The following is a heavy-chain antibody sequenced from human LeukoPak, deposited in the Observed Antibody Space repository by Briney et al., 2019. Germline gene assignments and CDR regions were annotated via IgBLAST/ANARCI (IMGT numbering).Heavy chain of an antibody. J-gene: IGHJ4*02. CDR2: IWYDGSNK. CDR1: GFTFSSYG. CDR3: ARDPTGMGYGSGYDY. V-gene: IGHV3-33*01. D-gene: IGHD6-19*01. Sequence: GGSLRLSRAASGFTFSSYGMHWVRQAPGKGLEWVAVIWYDGSNKHYADSVKGRFTISRDNSKNTLYLQMNSLRAEDTAVYYCARDPTGMGYGSGYDYWGQGTLVTVSS.